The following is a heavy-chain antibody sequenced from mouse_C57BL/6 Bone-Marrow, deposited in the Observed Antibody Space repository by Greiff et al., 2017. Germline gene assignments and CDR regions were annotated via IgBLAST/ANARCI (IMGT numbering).Heavy chain of an antibody. J-gene: IGHJ1*03. D-gene: IGHD4-1*01. V-gene: IGHV1-74*01. CDR1: GYTFTSYW. CDR2: IHPSDSDT. CDR3: AIIGTEWYFDV. Sequence: QVQLKQSGAELVKPGASVKVSCKASGYTFTSYWMHWVKQRPGQGLEWIGRIHPSDSDTNYNQKFKGKATLTVDKSSSTAYMQLSSLTSEDSAVYYCAIIGTEWYFDVWGTGTTVTVSS.